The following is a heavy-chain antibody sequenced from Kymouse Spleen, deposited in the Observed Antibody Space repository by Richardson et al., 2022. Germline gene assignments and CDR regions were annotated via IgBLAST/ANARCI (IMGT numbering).Heavy chain of an antibody. CDR3: AREDSSGWSNYFDY. V-gene: IGHV3-7*01. CDR1: GFTFSSYW. J-gene: IGHJ4*02. Sequence: EVQLVESGGGLVQPGGSLRLSCAASGFTFSSYWMSWVRQAPGKGLEWVANIKQDGSEKYYVDSVKGRFTISRDNAKNSLYLQMNSLRAEDTAVYYCAREDSSGWSNYFDYWGQGTLVTVSS. D-gene: IGHD6-19*01. CDR2: IKQDGSEK.